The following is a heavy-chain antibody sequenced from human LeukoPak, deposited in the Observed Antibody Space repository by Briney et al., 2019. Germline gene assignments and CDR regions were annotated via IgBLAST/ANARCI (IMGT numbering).Heavy chain of an antibody. V-gene: IGHV4-31*03. D-gene: IGHD6-13*01. CDR1: GGSISSGGYY. CDR2: IYYSGST. CDR3: ARLGPAAGTSFDY. Sequence: SETLSLTCTVSGGSISSGGYYWSWIRQHPGKGLEWIGYIYYSGSTYYNPSLKSRVTISVDTSKNQFSLKLSSVTAADTAVYYCARLGPAAGTSFDYWGQGTLVTVSS. J-gene: IGHJ4*02.